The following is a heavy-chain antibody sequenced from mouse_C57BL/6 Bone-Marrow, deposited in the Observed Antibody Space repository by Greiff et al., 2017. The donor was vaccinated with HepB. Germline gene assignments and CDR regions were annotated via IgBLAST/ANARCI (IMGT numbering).Heavy chain of an antibody. CDR3: ARYDDGYYYFDY. D-gene: IGHD2-3*01. CDR2: IRNKANGYTT. J-gene: IGHJ2*01. CDR1: GFTFTDYY. V-gene: IGHV7-3*01. Sequence: EVQRVESGGGLVQPGGSLILSCAASGFTFTDYYMSWVRQPPGKALEWLGFIRNKANGYTTEYSASVKGRFTISRDNSQSILYLQMNALIAEDSATYYCARYDDGYYYFDYWGQGTTLTVSS.